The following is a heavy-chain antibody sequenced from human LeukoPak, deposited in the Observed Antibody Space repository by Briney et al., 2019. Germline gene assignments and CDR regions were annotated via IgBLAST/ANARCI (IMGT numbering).Heavy chain of an antibody. CDR1: GFTFSSYG. CDR3: ARVHFFGGSFMAN. D-gene: IGHD1-26*01. Sequence: PGGSLRLSCAASGFTFSSYGMHWVRQAPGKGLEWVAVIWYDGSNKYYADSVKGRFTISRDNSKNTLYLQMNSLRAEDTAVYYCARVHFFGGSFMANWGQGTLVTVSS. J-gene: IGHJ4*02. CDR2: IWYDGSNK. V-gene: IGHV3-33*01.